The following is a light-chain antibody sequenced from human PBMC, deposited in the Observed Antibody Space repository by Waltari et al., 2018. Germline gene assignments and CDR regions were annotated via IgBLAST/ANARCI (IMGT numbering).Light chain of an antibody. CDR3: QSYDSNDQGV. J-gene: IGLJ3*02. Sequence: NFMLTQPHSVSGSPGKTVTISCTRSSGDIASYYVQWYQKRPGRSPTTVIYEHRRRPSGVPDRFSGSIDRSSNSASLTISGLRTEDEADYYCQSYDSNDQGVFGGGTKLTVL. V-gene: IGLV6-57*01. CDR2: EHR. CDR1: SGDIASYY.